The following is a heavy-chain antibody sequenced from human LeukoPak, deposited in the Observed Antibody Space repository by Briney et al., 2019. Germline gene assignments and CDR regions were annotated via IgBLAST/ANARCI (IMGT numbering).Heavy chain of an antibody. CDR2: ISYSGST. CDR1: GGSISGYY. J-gene: IGHJ4*02. CDR3: ARDDRAGSLFAY. Sequence: PSETLSLTCTVSGGSISGYYWSWIWQPPGKGLEWVGYISYSGSTNYKPSLKSRVTISVDTSKNQFSLKLSSVTAADTAIYYCARDDRAGSLFAYWGQGTLVTVSS. D-gene: IGHD6-19*01. V-gene: IGHV4-59*01.